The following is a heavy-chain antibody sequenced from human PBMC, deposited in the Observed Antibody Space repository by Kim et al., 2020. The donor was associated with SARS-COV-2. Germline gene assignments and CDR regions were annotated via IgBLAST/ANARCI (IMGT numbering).Heavy chain of an antibody. V-gene: IGHV4-4*09. CDR2: T. D-gene: IGHD6-19*01. Sequence: TNCNPSRMSRVAIAVDTSENQFSLRLNSVTTADTAVYYCAKNRGWYAHDYWGQGMLVTVSS. CDR3: AKNRGWYAHDY. J-gene: IGHJ4*02.